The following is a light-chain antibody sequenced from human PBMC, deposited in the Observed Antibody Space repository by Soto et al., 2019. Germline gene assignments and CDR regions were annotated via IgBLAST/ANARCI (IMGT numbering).Light chain of an antibody. CDR2: DGS. J-gene: IGKJ1*01. V-gene: IGKV1-5*01. CDR1: QSISGW. Sequence: IQMTQCPSTLSSSFGDRGSVTWRASQSISGWLAWYQQKPGKAPKLLIYDGSSLQSGVPSRFSGIGSGTEFTLPISSLQPDDFATDDCQPYTDYWTFGQGTKVDIK. CDR3: QPYTDYWT.